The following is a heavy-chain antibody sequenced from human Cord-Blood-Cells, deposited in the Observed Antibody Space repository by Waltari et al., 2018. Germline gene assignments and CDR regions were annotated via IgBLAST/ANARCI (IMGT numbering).Heavy chain of an antibody. CDR1: GGTFRSYA. V-gene: IGHV1-69*09. J-gene: IGHJ4*02. D-gene: IGHD1-7*01. CDR2: IIPILGIA. CDR3: ATPGGNWNSYPFDY. Sequence: QVQLVQSGAEVKKPGSSVKVSCQASGGTFRSYAISWVRQAPGQGLEWMGRIIPILGIANYAQKFQGRVTITADKSTSTAYMELSSLRSEDTAVYYCATPGGNWNSYPFDYWGQGTLVTVSS.